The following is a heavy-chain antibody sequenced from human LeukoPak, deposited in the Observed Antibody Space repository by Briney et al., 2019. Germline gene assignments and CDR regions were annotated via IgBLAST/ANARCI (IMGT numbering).Heavy chain of an antibody. J-gene: IGHJ4*02. D-gene: IGHD5-18*01. CDR1: GYTFTSYY. Sequence: GASVKVSCKASGYTFTSYYTHWVRQAPGQGLEWMGIINPSGGSTSYAQKFQGRVTMTRDTSTSTVYMELSSLRSEDTAVYYCARKAAMVPSLDYWGQGTLVTVSS. V-gene: IGHV1-46*01. CDR3: ARKAAMVPSLDY. CDR2: INPSGGST.